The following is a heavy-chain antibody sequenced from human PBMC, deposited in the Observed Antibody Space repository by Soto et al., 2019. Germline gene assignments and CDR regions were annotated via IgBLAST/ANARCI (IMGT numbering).Heavy chain of an antibody. V-gene: IGHV4-59*08. CDR1: GGSISSYY. J-gene: IGHJ6*02. Sequence: QVQLQESGPGLVKPSETLSLSCTVSGGSISSYYWSWFRRSPGKRMEWIGYVHHSWGSSYNPSLQSRVAITLDTSKSQFPLKVTSVTATDTAVYYCARQGFGPLHGLVDVWGQGTTVTVSS. D-gene: IGHD3-10*01. CDR2: VHHSWGS. CDR3: ARQGFGPLHGLVDV.